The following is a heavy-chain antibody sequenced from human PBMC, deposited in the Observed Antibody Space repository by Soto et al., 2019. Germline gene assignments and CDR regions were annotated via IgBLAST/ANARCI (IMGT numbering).Heavy chain of an antibody. CDR1: GGTFSSYA. J-gene: IGHJ6*02. V-gene: IGHV1-69*01. CDR2: IIPIFGTG. CDR3: ARGYCGGDCYYPHSRQYGMDV. Sequence: QVQLVQSGAEVKKPGSSVKVSCKASGGTFSSYAISWVRQAPGQGLEWMGGIIPIFGTGNYAQKFQGRVTITADESTSTAYSELSSLRSEDTAVYYCARGYCGGDCYYPHSRQYGMDVWGQGTTVTVSS. D-gene: IGHD2-21*02.